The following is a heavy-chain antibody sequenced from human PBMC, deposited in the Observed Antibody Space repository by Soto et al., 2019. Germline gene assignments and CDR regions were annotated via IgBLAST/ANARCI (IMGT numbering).Heavy chain of an antibody. Sequence: QVQLMQSGAEVKKPGSSVKVSCKASGGTFSSYTISWVRQAPGQGLEWMGRIIPILGIANYAQKFQGRVTITADKSTSTAYMELSSLRSEDTAVYYCAREGGYNSFDYWGQGTLVTVSS. CDR2: IIPILGIA. CDR1: GGTFSSYT. V-gene: IGHV1-69*08. D-gene: IGHD5-12*01. J-gene: IGHJ4*02. CDR3: AREGGYNSFDY.